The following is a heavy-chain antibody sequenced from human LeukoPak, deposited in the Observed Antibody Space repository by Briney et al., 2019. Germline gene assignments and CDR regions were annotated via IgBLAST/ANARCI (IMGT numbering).Heavy chain of an antibody. CDR2: INHSGST. CDR1: GGSFSGYY. D-gene: IGHD3-16*02. V-gene: IGHV4-34*01. CDR3: ARGLKVDDYVWGSYRFYYYYGMDV. J-gene: IGHJ6*02. Sequence: SETPSLTCAVYGGSFSGYYWSWIRQPPGKGLEWIGEINHSGSTNYNPSLKSRVTISVDTSKNQFSLKLSPVTAADTAVYYCARGLKVDDYVWGSYRFYYYYGMDVWGQGTTVTVSS.